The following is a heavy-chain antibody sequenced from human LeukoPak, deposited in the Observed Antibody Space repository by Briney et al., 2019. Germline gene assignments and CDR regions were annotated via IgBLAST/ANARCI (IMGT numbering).Heavy chain of an antibody. V-gene: IGHV2-70*11. J-gene: IGHJ4*02. D-gene: IGHD4-17*01. CDR3: ARAFPTVTTFDY. Sequence: SGPTLVKPTQTLTLTCTFSGCSLSTSGVGVGWIRQPPGKALEWLARIDWDDDKYYSTSLQTRLTISKDTSKNQVVLTMTNMDPVDTATYYCARAFPTVTTFDYWGQGTLVTVSS. CDR1: GCSLSTSGVG. CDR2: IDWDDDK.